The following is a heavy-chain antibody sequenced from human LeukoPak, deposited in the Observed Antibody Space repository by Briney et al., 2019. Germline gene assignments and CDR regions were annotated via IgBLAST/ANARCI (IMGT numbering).Heavy chain of an antibody. CDR2: INHSGST. V-gene: IGHV4-34*01. CDR3: ARVDQLLSDWFDP. J-gene: IGHJ5*02. CDR1: GGSFSGYY. Sequence: SETLSLTCAVYGGSFSGYYWSWIRQPPGKGLEWIGEINHSGSTNYNSSLKSRVTISVDTSKNQFSLKLSSVTAADTAVYYCARVDQLLSDWFDPWGQGTLVTVSS. D-gene: IGHD2-2*01.